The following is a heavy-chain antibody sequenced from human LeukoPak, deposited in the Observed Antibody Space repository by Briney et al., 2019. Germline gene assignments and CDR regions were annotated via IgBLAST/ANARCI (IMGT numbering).Heavy chain of an antibody. J-gene: IGHJ5*02. V-gene: IGHV3-23*01. CDR2: ISGSGGST. CDR1: GFTFSTYA. CDR3: ARMYYYGSGSYGGRFDP. Sequence: GGTLRLSCAASGFTFSTYAMSWVRQAPGKGLEWVSGISGSGGSTFYADSVKGRFTISRDNSKNTLYLQMNSLRAEDTAVYYCARMYYYGSGSYGGRFDPWGQGTLVTVSS. D-gene: IGHD3-10*01.